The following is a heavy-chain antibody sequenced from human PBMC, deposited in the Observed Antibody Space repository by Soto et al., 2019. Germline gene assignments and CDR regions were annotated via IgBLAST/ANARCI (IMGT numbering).Heavy chain of an antibody. Sequence: QVQLGQSWTEVKKPGSSGKVSCKASGGTFSNSAIIWVLQSPGQGLEWMGGIRPIVGTPNYAQKFQGRLTISADEFSSTAYAELNIRRSEDKAVYYCATPADALYTATLKGLEHSGEGSLVSVSS. V-gene: IGHV1-69*01. CDR2: IRPIVGTP. CDR3: ATPADALYTATLKGLEH. D-gene: IGHD4-4*01. J-gene: IGHJ5*02. CDR1: GGTFSNSA.